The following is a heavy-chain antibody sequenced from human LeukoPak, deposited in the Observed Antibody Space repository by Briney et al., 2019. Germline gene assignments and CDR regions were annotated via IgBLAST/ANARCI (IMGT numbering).Heavy chain of an antibody. V-gene: IGHV3-48*03. Sequence: GALRLSCSASGFTLSSYAMTWVRQAPGKGLEWVSYISSSGSPIYYADSVEGRFTISRDNAKNSLYLQMNSLRAEDTAVYYCVLRGAVAAADFWGQGTLVTVSS. D-gene: IGHD6-19*01. CDR3: VLRGAVAAADF. CDR2: ISSSGSPI. CDR1: GFTLSSYA. J-gene: IGHJ4*02.